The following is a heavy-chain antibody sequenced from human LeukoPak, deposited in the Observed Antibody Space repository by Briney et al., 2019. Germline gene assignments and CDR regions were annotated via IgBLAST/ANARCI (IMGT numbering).Heavy chain of an antibody. CDR2: INPNSGGT. Sequence: ASVKVSCKASGYTFTGYYMHWVRQAPGQGLEWMGWINPNSGGTNYAQRFQGRVSMTRNISISTAYMELSSLRSEDTAVYYCARDFFDGHGYTFYYYGMDVWGQGTTVTVSS. CDR3: ARDFFDGHGYTFYYYGMDV. CDR1: GYTFTGYY. V-gene: IGHV1-2*02. D-gene: IGHD3-16*01. J-gene: IGHJ6*02.